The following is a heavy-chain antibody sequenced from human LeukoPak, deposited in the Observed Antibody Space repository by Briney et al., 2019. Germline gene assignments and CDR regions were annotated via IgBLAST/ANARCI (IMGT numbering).Heavy chain of an antibody. CDR3: ARDPQNWNPDY. J-gene: IGHJ4*02. Sequence: ASVKVSCKASGGTFSSYAISWVRQAPGQGLEWMGWISAYNGNTNYAQKLQGRVTMTTDTSTSTAYMELRSLRSDDTAVYYCARDPQNWNPDYWGQGTLVTVSS. V-gene: IGHV1-18*01. CDR1: GGTFSSYA. CDR2: ISAYNGNT. D-gene: IGHD1-1*01.